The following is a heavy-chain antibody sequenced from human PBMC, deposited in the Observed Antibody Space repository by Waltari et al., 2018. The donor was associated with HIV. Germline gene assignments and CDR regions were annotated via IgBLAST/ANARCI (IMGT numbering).Heavy chain of an antibody. CDR3: ATGPDHYCDF. D-gene: IGHD4-4*01. V-gene: IGHV5-51*01. J-gene: IGHJ4*02. CDR2: IFPGDSST. Sequence: EVQLEQSGAEMKKPGESLRISCKASGYNFGRYWISWVRQIPGKGLEWMGIIFPGDSSTRYSPSFRGQVTISADKSINTTVLQWTTLKASDSAIYYCATGPDHYCDFWGQGTQVTVSS. CDR1: GYNFGRYW.